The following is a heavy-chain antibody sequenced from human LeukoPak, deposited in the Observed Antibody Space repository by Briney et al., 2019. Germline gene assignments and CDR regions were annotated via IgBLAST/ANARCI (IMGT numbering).Heavy chain of an antibody. CDR3: TRAQIDY. CDR1: GFTFGDYA. V-gene: IGHV3-49*04. CDR2: IRSKAYGGTT. Sequence: GGSRRLSCTASGFTFGDYAMSWVRQAPGKGLEWVGFIRSKAYGGTTEYAASVKGRFTISRDDSKSIAYLQMNSLKTEDTAVYYCTRAQIDYWGQGTLVTVSS. J-gene: IGHJ4*02.